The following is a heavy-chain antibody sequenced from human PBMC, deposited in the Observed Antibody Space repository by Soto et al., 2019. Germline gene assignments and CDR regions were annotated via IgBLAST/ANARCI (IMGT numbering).Heavy chain of an antibody. V-gene: IGHV4-61*01. CDR2: MSYSGST. CDR1: GGSVSSSSHY. CDR3: GRQVDRAQFTEYFYC. J-gene: IGHJ4*02. D-gene: IGHD5-18*01. Sequence: SETLSLTCIVSGGSVSSSSHYWNWIRQPPGKGLEWLGYMSYSGSTKYNSSIKSRVSMSVDTSKNQFSLKLRSVTAADAAVYYWGRQVDRAQFTEYFYCGGQGELGTGS.